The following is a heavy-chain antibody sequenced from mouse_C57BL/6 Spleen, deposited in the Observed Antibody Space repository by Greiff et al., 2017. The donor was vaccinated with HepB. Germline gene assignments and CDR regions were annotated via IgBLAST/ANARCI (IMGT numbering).Heavy chain of an antibody. D-gene: IGHD1-1*01. V-gene: IGHV5-17*01. Sequence: EVMLVESGGGLVKPGGSLKLSCAASGFTFSDYGMHWVRQAPEKGLEWVAYISSGSSTIYYADTVKGRFTISRDNAKNTLFLQMTSLRSEDTAMYYCSRLETVVDPSAMDYWGQGTSVTVSS. CDR2: ISSGSSTI. J-gene: IGHJ4*01. CDR3: SRLETVVDPSAMDY. CDR1: GFTFSDYG.